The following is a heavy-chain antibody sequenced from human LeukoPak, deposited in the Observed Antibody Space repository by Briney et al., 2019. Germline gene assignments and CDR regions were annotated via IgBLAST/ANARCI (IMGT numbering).Heavy chain of an antibody. D-gene: IGHD3-9*01. Sequence: LRLSCAASGFTFSSYAMSWVRQAPGKGLEWVSGISWNSGSIGYADSVKGRFTISRDNAKNSLYLQMNSLRAEDTALYYCAKDMYVLTGYYLPNFDYWGQGTLVTVSS. CDR1: GFTFSSYA. CDR3: AKDMYVLTGYYLPNFDY. J-gene: IGHJ4*02. CDR2: ISWNSGSI. V-gene: IGHV3-9*01.